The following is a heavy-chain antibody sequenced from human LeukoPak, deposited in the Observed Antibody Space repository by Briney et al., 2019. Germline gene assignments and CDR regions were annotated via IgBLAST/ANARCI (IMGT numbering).Heavy chain of an antibody. V-gene: IGHV4-39*07. CDR2: IYYSGST. CDR1: GGSISSSSYY. D-gene: IGHD1-26*01. CDR3: AREQYSGSYYHY. J-gene: IGHJ4*02. Sequence: SETLSLTCTVSGGSISSSSYYWGWIRQPPGKGLEWIGSIYYSGSTYYNPSLKSRVTISVDTSKNQFSLKLSSVTAADTAVYYCAREQYSGSYYHYWGQGTLVAVSS.